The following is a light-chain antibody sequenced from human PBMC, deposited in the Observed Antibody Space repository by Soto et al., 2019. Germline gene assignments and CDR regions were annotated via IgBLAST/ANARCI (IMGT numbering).Light chain of an antibody. CDR3: LQHNECPPYT. J-gene: IGKJ2*01. CDR1: QDISSY. Sequence: DIQMTQSPSAMSASVGDRVTITCRASQDISSYLAWFQQKPGKVPKRLIYWASTLQSGVPSRFSGSGSGTEVILTTSSMQQADDATSYCLQHNECPPYTFGQGTKVEIK. V-gene: IGKV1-17*03. CDR2: WAS.